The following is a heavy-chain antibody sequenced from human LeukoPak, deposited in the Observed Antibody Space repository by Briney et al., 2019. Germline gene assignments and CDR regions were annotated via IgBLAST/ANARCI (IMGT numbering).Heavy chain of an antibody. V-gene: IGHV3-23*01. D-gene: IGHD2-21*02. CDR2: ISGSGGNT. CDR1: GGSVTTYY. Sequence: ETLSLTCTVSGGSVTTYYWSWVRQAPGKGLEWVSGISGSGGNTNYADSVKGRFTISRDSSKNTLYLQMNSLRAEDPALFYCAKSDCESIDCKRLHYWGQGTLVTVSS. CDR3: AKSDCESIDCKRLHY. J-gene: IGHJ4*02.